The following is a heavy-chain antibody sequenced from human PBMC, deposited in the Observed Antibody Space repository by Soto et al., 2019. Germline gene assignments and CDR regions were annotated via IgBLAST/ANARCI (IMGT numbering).Heavy chain of an antibody. J-gene: IGHJ3*02. V-gene: IGHV3-66*01. CDR1: GFTVSSNY. Sequence: EVQLVESGGGLVQPGGSLRLSCAASGFTVSSNYMSWVRQAPGKGLEWVSVIYSGGSTYYADSVKGRFTISRDNSKNTLYLQMSSLRAGDTAVYYCARAGVVQDFDIWGQGTMVTVSS. CDR2: IYSGGST. CDR3: ARAGVVQDFDI.